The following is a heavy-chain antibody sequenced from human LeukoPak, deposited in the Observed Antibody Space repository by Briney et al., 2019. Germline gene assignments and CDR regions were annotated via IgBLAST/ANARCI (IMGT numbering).Heavy chain of an antibody. CDR2: IYSGGST. CDR1: GFTVSSNY. D-gene: IGHD3-22*01. CDR3: ARDGFSSGYPYDAFDI. V-gene: IGHV3-53*01. J-gene: IGHJ3*02. Sequence: GGSLRLSCAASGFTVSSNYMSWVRQAPGKGLEWVSVIYSGGSTYYADSVKGRFTISRDNSKNTLYLQMNSLRAEDAAVYYCARDGFSSGYPYDAFDIWGQGAMVTVSS.